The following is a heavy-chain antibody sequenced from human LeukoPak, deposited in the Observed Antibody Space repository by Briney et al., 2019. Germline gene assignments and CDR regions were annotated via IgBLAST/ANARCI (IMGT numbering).Heavy chain of an antibody. V-gene: IGHV4-30-2*01. Sequence: SETLSLTCTVSGGSISSSSYSWSWIRQPPGKGLKWIGYIYHSGSTYYNPSLKSRVTISVDRSKNQFSLKLSSVTAADTAVYYCARASLRKVRVDRGYFDYWGQGTLVTVSS. J-gene: IGHJ4*02. CDR1: GGSISSSSYS. D-gene: IGHD2-15*01. CDR3: ARASLRKVRVDRGYFDY. CDR2: IYHSGST.